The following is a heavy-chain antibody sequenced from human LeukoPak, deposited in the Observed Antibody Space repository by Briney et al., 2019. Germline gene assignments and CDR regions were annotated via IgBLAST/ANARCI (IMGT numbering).Heavy chain of an antibody. D-gene: IGHD3-3*01. Sequence: GESLKISCKGSGYSFTSYWISWVRQMPGKGLEWMGRIDPSDSYTNYSPSFQGHVTISADKSISTAYLQWSSLKASDTAMYYCARRKRDDFWSGYSTTIWFDPWGQGTLVTVSS. CDR2: IDPSDSYT. V-gene: IGHV5-10-1*01. CDR1: GYSFTSYW. J-gene: IGHJ5*02. CDR3: ARRKRDDFWSGYSTTIWFDP.